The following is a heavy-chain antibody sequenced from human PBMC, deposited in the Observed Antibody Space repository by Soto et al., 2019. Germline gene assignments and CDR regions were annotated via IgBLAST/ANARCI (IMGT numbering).Heavy chain of an antibody. Sequence: KRSCKPSGYTFTTYSMHWLRQAPGQRLEWMAWINAGNGNTKYSQRFQGRVTIVRDTSASTAYMELSSLRSEDTAVYYCARFVGGAYGMDVWGQGTTVTVSS. CDR1: GYTFTTYS. D-gene: IGHD2-15*01. J-gene: IGHJ6*02. CDR2: INAGNGNT. V-gene: IGHV1-3*01. CDR3: ARFVGGAYGMDV.